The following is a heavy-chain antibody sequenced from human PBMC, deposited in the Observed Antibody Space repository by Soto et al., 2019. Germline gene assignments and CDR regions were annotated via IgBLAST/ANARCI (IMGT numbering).Heavy chain of an antibody. CDR3: AKHQDSSDYPEYFQH. D-gene: IGHD3-22*01. V-gene: IGHV3-23*01. Sequence: GSVSLYCASSGFTFSSYAMSWVRQASGKGLEWVSASSGSGGSTYYADSVKGRFTISRDNYKNTLYLQMNSLRAEDTAVYYCAKHQDSSDYPEYFQHWGQGTLVTVSS. CDR1: GFTFSSYA. CDR2: SSGSGGST. J-gene: IGHJ1*01.